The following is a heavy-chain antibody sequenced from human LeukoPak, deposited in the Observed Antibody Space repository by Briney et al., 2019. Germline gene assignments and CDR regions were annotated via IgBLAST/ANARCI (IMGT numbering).Heavy chain of an antibody. Sequence: PGGSLRLSCAASGFTFSSYWMHWVRQAPGKGLVWVSRINSDGSSTSYVDSVKGRFTISRDNAKNTLYLQMNSLRAEDTAVYYCARGDTAMAYFDYWGQGTLVTVSS. CDR2: INSDGSST. J-gene: IGHJ4*02. D-gene: IGHD5-18*01. V-gene: IGHV3-74*01. CDR1: GFTFSSYW. CDR3: ARGDTAMAYFDY.